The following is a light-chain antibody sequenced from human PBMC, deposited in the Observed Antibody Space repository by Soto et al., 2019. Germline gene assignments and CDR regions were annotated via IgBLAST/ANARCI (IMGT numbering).Light chain of an antibody. V-gene: IGLV1-40*01. J-gene: IGLJ1*01. CDR2: GNS. Sequence: QSVLTQPPSVSGAPGQRVTISCTGSRSNIWAGYDVPWYQQLPGTAPKLLIDGNSNRPSAVPDRFSGSKSGTSASLAITGLQAEDEADFYCQSHDSSLSAYVFGTGTKLTVL. CDR3: QSHDSSLSAYV. CDR1: RSNIWAGYD.